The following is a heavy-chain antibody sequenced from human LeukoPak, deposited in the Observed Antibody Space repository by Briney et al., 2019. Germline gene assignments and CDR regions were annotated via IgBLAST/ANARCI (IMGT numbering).Heavy chain of an antibody. CDR2: IKSKSDGGTT. Sequence: GGSLRLSCAASGFTFSNAWMSWVRQAPGKGLEWVGRIKSKSDGGTTDYAVPVKGRFTISRDDSKNTLYLQMNSLKTEDTAVYYCSTITYYYDNSGYPYWGQGTLVTVSS. CDR1: GFTFSNAW. CDR3: STITYYYDNSGYPY. V-gene: IGHV3-15*01. J-gene: IGHJ4*02. D-gene: IGHD3-22*01.